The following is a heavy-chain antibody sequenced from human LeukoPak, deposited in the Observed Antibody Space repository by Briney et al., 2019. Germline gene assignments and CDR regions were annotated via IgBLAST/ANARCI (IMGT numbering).Heavy chain of an antibody. V-gene: IGHV3-30-3*01. Sequence: GGSLRLSCAASGFTFSSYVMHWVRQAPGKGLEWVAVISYDGSNKYYADSVKGRFTISRDNSKSTLYLQMSSLRAEDTAVYYCARDPNYYGDDAFDIWGQGTMVTVSS. CDR1: GFTFSSYV. J-gene: IGHJ3*02. CDR3: ARDPNYYGDDAFDI. D-gene: IGHD4-17*01. CDR2: ISYDGSNK.